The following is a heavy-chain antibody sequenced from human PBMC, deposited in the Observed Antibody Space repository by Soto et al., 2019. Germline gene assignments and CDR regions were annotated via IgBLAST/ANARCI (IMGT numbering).Heavy chain of an antibody. CDR2: IYYSGST. CDR3: ARARITEVGLGYFDY. V-gene: IGHV4-59*01. Sequence: PSETLSLTCTVSGGSISSYYWSWIRQPPGKGLEWIGYIYYSGSTNYNPSLKSRVTISVDTSKNQFSLKLSSVTAADTAVYYCARARITEVGLGYFDYSGQGPLVLVYS. J-gene: IGHJ4*02. D-gene: IGHD3-10*01. CDR1: GGSISSYY.